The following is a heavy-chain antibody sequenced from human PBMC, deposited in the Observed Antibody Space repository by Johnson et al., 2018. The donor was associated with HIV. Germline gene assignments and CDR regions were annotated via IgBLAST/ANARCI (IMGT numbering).Heavy chain of an antibody. CDR3: AKSDSGYDAFDI. V-gene: IGHV3-30*02. CDR2: TRYDGSNK. Sequence: VQLVESGGGMVQPGGSLRLSCAASGLTFSGSGMHWVRQAPGKGLEWVAFTRYDGSNKHYVDSVKGRFTISRDNSKNTLYLQMNSLLPEDTAVYYCAKSDSGYDAFDIWGQGTMVTASS. J-gene: IGHJ3*02. D-gene: IGHD5-12*01. CDR1: GLTFSGSG.